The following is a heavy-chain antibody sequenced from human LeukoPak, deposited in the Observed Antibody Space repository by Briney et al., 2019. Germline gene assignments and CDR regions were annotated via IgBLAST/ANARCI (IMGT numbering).Heavy chain of an antibody. CDR2: ITSNGGST. D-gene: IGHD6-13*01. J-gene: IGHJ4*02. CDR1: GFTFGSYG. V-gene: IGHV3-64*01. CDR3: ARDLAHIAATGTAFDY. Sequence: GGSLRLSCAASGFTFGSYGMHWVRQAPGKGLEFVSVITSNGGSTYYANSVKGRFTISRDNSKNTLYLQMGSLRAEDMAMYYCARDLAHIAATGTAFDYWGQGTLVTVSS.